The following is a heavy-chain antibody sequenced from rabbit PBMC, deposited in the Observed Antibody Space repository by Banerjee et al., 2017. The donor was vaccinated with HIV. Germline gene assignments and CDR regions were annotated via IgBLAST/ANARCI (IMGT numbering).Heavy chain of an antibody. D-gene: IGHD7-1*01. CDR1: GFSFNSDDF. V-gene: IGHV1S45*01. CDR3: SRDAGYSADDITFKL. J-gene: IGHJ4*01. CDR2: IYTGSGAST. Sequence: QEQLVESGGGLVQPEGSLTLTCTASGFSFNSDDFISWVRQAPGKGLEWIGYIYTGSGASTYYANWAKGRFTISKTSATTVTLLMPSLTAADTATYFCSRDAGYSADDITFKLWGPGTMNSVS.